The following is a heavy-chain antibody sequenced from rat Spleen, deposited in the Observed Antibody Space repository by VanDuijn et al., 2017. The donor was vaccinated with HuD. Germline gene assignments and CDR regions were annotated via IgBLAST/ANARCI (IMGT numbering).Heavy chain of an antibody. V-gene: IGHV5-7*01. J-gene: IGHJ2*01. CDR1: GFTFSNYD. CDR2: ISYDGSST. D-gene: IGHD1-12*02. CDR3: ERRGMITTMVVINTDYFDY. Sequence: VQLVESGGGLVQPGRSMKLSCAASGFTFSNYDMAWVRQAPKKGLEWVATISYDGSSTNYRDSVKGRFTISRDNAKSTLYLQMDSLRSEDTATYYCERRGMITTMVVINTDYFDYWGQGVMVTVSS.